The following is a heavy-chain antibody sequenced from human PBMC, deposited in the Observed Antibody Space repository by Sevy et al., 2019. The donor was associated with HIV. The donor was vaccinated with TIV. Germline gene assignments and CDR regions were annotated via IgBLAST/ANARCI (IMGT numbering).Heavy chain of an antibody. D-gene: IGHD6-13*01. CDR1: GFTFSDYY. CDR2: ISSGSTYI. Sequence: GGSLRLSCAASGFTFSDYYMTWIRQAPGKGLEWVSYISSGSTYINYADSVKGRFTISRDNAKNSLYLQMNSLRAEDTAVYYGAKDSHYYSSSHFDYWGQGTLVTVSS. J-gene: IGHJ4*02. CDR3: AKDSHYYSSSHFDY. V-gene: IGHV3-11*06.